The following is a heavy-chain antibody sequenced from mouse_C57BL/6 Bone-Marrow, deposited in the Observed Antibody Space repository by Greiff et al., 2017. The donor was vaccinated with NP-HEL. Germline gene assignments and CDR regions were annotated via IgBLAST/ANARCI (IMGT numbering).Heavy chain of an antibody. Sequence: QVQLQQSGAELVRPGTSVKVSCKASGYAFTNYLIEWVKQRPGQGLEWIGVINPGSGGTNYNEKFKGKATLTADKSSSTAYMQLSSLTSEDSAVYFCARWDYDGVDYWGQGTTLTVSS. V-gene: IGHV1-54*01. CDR3: ARWDYDGVDY. CDR2: INPGSGGT. J-gene: IGHJ2*01. CDR1: GYAFTNYL. D-gene: IGHD2-4*01.